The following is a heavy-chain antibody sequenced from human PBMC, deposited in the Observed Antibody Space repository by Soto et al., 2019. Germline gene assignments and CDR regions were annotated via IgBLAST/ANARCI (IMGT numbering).Heavy chain of an antibody. CDR2: ISDDSSRT. Sequence: GGSLRLSCAASGFSFSTFEMSWVRQAPGRGLEWVSFISDDSSRTYYADAVKGRFTISRDNSKHTLYLQMNSLTAEDTAVYACVKGGWLDFWGQGTLVTVSS. CDR3: VKGGWLDF. D-gene: IGHD3-16*01. J-gene: IGHJ5*01. CDR1: GFSFSTFE. V-gene: IGHV3-23*01.